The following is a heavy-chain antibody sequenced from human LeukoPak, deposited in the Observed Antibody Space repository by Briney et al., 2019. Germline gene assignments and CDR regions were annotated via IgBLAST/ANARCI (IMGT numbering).Heavy chain of an antibody. CDR2: INHSGST. V-gene: IGHV4-34*01. CDR1: GGSFSGYY. CDR3: ARLYYYGSGSYYPTWYYMDV. D-gene: IGHD3-10*01. Sequence: PSETLSLTCAVYGGSFSGYYWSWIRQPPGKGLEWIGEINHSGSTNYNPSLKSRVTISVDTSKNQFSLKLSSVTAADTAVYYCARLYYYGSGSYYPTWYYMDVCGKGTTVTIPS. J-gene: IGHJ6*03.